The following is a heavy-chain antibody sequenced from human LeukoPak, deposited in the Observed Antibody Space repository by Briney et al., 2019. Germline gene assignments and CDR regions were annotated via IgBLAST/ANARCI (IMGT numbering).Heavy chain of an antibody. CDR3: ASRSALLWFGELSGLFDY. Sequence: SETLSLTCTVSGGSISSSSYYWGWIRQPPGKGLEWIGSIYYSGSTYYNPSLKSRVTISVDTSKNQFSLKLSSVTAADTAVYYCASRSALLWFGELSGLFDYWGQGTLVTVSS. V-gene: IGHV4-39*01. CDR2: IYYSGST. D-gene: IGHD3-10*01. CDR1: GGSISSSSYY. J-gene: IGHJ4*02.